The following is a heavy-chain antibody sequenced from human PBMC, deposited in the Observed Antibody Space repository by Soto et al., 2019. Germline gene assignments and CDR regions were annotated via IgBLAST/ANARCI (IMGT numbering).Heavy chain of an antibody. CDR1: GESISSSSDY. D-gene: IGHD2-21*02. Sequence: SETLSLTCIVSGESISSSSDYWGWIRQPPGKGLEWIGSIYYSWRTYYNPSFKSRVTISIATSKKQFSLKLSSVTPTDTAVYYCARQGTTVVTQACFDRWGQGALVTVSS. CDR2: IYYSWRT. V-gene: IGHV4-39*01. CDR3: ARQGTTVVTQACFDR. J-gene: IGHJ5*02.